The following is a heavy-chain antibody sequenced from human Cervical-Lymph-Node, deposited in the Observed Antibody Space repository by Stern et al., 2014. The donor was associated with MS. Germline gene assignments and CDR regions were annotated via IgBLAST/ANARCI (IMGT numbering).Heavy chain of an antibody. CDR1: GFTFSSCG. CDR2: IWYDGSNK. J-gene: IGHJ6*02. V-gene: IGHV3-33*01. Sequence: VQLVESGGGVVQPGRSLRLSCAASGFTFSSCGLYWVRQAPGKGLEWVGGIWYDGSNKYYADSVKGRFTISRDNSKNTLYLQMNSLRAEDTAVYYCARDLRLADYYYGMDVWGQGTTVTVSS. CDR3: ARDLRLADYYYGMDV. D-gene: IGHD6-19*01.